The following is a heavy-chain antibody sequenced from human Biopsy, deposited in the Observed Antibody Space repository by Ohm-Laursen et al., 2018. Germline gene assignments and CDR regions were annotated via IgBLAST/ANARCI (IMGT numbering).Heavy chain of an antibody. CDR3: ARGSGYFKLDV. V-gene: IGHV4-34*01. CDR1: GESSSGYF. Sequence: PSETLSLTCAVNGESSSGYFWNWIRQPPGKGLEWIGEINQSGSTKYNPSLKRRATLSADSSNSQSSLRLTSVTAADTAIYYCARGSGYFKLDVWGQGTTVTVSS. CDR2: INQSGST. D-gene: IGHD5-12*01. J-gene: IGHJ6*02.